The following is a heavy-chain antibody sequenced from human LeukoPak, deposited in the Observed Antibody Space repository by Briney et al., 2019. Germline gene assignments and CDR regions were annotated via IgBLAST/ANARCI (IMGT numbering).Heavy chain of an antibody. J-gene: IGHJ4*02. D-gene: IGHD6-19*01. CDR1: GFTFRQNA. CDR3: AKTLSSGWSGRYYFDY. Sequence: PGGSLTLSCAASGFTFRQNAMHWVRQAPGKGLEWVAVIWYDGSNKYYEDSVKGRFTISRDNSKNTLYLQMNSLRAEDTAVYYCAKTLSSGWSGRYYFDYWGQGTLVSVSS. CDR2: IWYDGSNK. V-gene: IGHV3-33*06.